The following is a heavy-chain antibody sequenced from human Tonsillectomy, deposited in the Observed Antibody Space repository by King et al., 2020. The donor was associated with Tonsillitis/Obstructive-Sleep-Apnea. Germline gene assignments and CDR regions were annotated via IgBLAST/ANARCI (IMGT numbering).Heavy chain of an antibody. Sequence: VQLVESGEGLVPPGGSLRLSCVTSGFTFSDYAMNWVRQTPGKGLEWVSAVSRGGDKTYYADSVKGRFTISRDNSENTVYLQMNSVRAEDTAVYYCAKGKLVDSFPGHDAFDMWGQGTMVSVSS. J-gene: IGHJ3*02. V-gene: IGHV3-23*04. CDR2: VSRGGDKT. D-gene: IGHD2-15*01. CDR1: GFTFSDYA. CDR3: AKGKLVDSFPGHDAFDM.